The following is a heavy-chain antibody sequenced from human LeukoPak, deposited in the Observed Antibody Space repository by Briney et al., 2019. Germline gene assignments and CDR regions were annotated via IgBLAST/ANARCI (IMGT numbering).Heavy chain of an antibody. D-gene: IGHD3-10*01. Sequence: ASVKVSCKASGYTFTSYAMHWVRQAPGQRLEWMGWINAGNGNTKYSQEFQGRVTITRDTSASTAYMELSSLRSEDTAVYYCARENVGFGSWFDSWGQGTLVAVSS. CDR1: GYTFTSYA. CDR2: INAGNGNT. J-gene: IGHJ5*01. CDR3: ARENVGFGSWFDS. V-gene: IGHV1-3*01.